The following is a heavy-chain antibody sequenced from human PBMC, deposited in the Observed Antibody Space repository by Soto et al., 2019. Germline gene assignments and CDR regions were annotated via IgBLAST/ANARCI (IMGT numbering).Heavy chain of an antibody. Sequence: EVQLLESGGGLVQPGGSLRLSCAASGFTFSSYAMNWVRQAPGKGLEWVSIISGDGGTTSYADSVKGRFTISRDNSKNTLYLQMNILRAEDKAVYYCAKKRVLVPAMYHFDYWGQGTLVTVSS. J-gene: IGHJ4*02. CDR3: AKKRVLVPAMYHFDY. CDR2: ISGDGGTT. V-gene: IGHV3-23*01. CDR1: GFTFSSYA. D-gene: IGHD2-2*01.